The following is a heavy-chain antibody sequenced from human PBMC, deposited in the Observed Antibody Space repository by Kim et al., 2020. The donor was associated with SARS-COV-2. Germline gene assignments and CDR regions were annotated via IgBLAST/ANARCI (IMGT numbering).Heavy chain of an antibody. CDR3: ARDTYYYTNDSWDDTFDI. V-gene: IGHV4-59*13. Sequence: SETLSLTCTVSGGSISTYYWSWIRQPPGKGLEWIGHIFYSGDTNYNPSLRSRVTISVDTSKNQFSLKLTSVTAADTALYYCARDTYYYTNDSWDDTFDIWGPGTMVTVSS. D-gene: IGHD2-8*01. J-gene: IGHJ3*02. CDR1: GGSISTYY. CDR2: IFYSGDT.